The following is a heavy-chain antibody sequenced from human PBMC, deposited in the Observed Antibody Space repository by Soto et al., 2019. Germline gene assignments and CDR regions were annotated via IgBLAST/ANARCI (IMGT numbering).Heavy chain of an antibody. CDR2: ITSSGSYV. J-gene: IGHJ6*02. CDR3: VKDEGIEAMDV. D-gene: IGHD3-3*02. V-gene: IGHV3-21*01. Sequence: PGGSLRLSCVTSGFTFSGNTMNWVRQAPGKGLEWVASITSSGSYVYYADSVKGRFSASRDNAKNSLSLQMDSLRPDDTAIYFCVKDEGIEAMDVWGQGTTVTVSS. CDR1: GFTFSGNT.